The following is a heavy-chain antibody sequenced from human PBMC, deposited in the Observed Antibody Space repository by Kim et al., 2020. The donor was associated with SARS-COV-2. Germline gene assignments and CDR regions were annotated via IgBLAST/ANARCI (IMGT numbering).Heavy chain of an antibody. Sequence: ASVKVSCKASGYTFTSYDINWMGWMNPNSGNTGYAQKFQGRVTMTRNTSISTAYMELSSLRSEDTAVYYCARGGRGRGVNPFYWGQGTLVTVSS. D-gene: IGHD3-10*01. CDR1: GYTFTSYD. CDR2: MNPNSGNT. J-gene: IGHJ4*02. V-gene: IGHV1-8*01. CDR3: ARGGRGRGVNPFY.